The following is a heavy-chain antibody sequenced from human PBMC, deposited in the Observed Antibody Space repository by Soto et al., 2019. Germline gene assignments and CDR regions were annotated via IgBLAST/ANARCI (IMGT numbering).Heavy chain of an antibody. CDR2: ISYDGSNK. V-gene: IGHV3-30*03. CDR3: XXXXXXXXXXXXXY. CDR1: GFTFSSYG. Sequence: QVQLVESGGGVVQPGRSLRLSCAASGFTFSSYGXXXXXXXXXXXXXWVAVISYDGSNKYYADSVKGRFTISRDNXXXXXXXXXXXXXXXXXXXXXXXXXXXXXXXXXXXYWGQGTLVTVSS. J-gene: IGHJ4*02.